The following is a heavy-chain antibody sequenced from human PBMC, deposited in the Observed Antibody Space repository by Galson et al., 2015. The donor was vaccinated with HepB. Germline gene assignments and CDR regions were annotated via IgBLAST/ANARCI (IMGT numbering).Heavy chain of an antibody. CDR3: TRGKGVPYSSSWYPDY. J-gene: IGHJ4*02. CDR1: GFTFGDYA. V-gene: IGHV3-49*04. CDR2: IRSKAYGGTT. Sequence: SLRLSCAASGFTFGDYAMSWVRQAPGKGLEWVGFIRSKAYGGTTEYAASVKGRFTISRDDPKSIAYLQMNSLNTEDTAVYYCTRGKGVPYSSSWYPDYWGQGTLVTVSS. D-gene: IGHD6-13*01.